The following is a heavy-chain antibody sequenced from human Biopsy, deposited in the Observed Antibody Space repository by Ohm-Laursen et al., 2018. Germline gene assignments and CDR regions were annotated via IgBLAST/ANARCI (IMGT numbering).Heavy chain of an antibody. Sequence: SDTLSLTCPVSGGSISNNNYYWGWIRQPPGKGLEWIGSIFYRGSTHYKPSLKSRVNISVDTSKNQFSLKLNSVTAAHTAVYYCARDYDTSGYYYGSWGQGTLVTVSS. CDR3: ARDYDTSGYYYGS. CDR1: GGSISNNNYY. J-gene: IGHJ5*02. V-gene: IGHV4-39*01. CDR2: IFYRGST. D-gene: IGHD3-22*01.